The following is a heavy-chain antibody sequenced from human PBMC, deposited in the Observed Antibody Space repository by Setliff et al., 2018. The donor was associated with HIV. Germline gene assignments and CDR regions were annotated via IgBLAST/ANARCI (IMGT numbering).Heavy chain of an antibody. CDR2: ISWNSGSI. J-gene: IGHJ4*02. CDR1: GFTFDDYA. D-gene: IGHD3-22*01. CDR3: AKDRTALSSSAWHPDY. V-gene: IGHV3-9*03. Sequence: GGSLRLSCVVSGFTFDDYAMHWVRQAPGKGLEWVSSISWNSGSIGYADSVKGRFTISRDNAKNSLYLQMNSLRAEDMALYYCAKDRTALSSSAWHPDYWGQGTLVTVSS.